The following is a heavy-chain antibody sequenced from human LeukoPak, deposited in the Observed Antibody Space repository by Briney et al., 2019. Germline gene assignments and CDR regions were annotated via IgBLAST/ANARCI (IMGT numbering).Heavy chain of an antibody. CDR3: AGHSFDTVDAFDV. D-gene: IGHD2-2*02. Sequence: GESLKISCEASGFNFNNYWVGWVRQMPGKGLEWMGIIYPGDYDTRYSPSFQGHVTISVDKSISTAYLQWRSLRASDTAMYFCAGHSFDTVDAFDVWGQGTIDTVSA. V-gene: IGHV5-51*01. J-gene: IGHJ3*01. CDR2: IYPGDYDT. CDR1: GFNFNNYW.